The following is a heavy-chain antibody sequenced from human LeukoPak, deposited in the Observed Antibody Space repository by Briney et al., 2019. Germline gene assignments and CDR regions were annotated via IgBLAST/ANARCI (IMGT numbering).Heavy chain of an antibody. CDR2: ISSSSSYI. V-gene: IGHV3-21*01. J-gene: IGHJ4*02. CDR3: ARVGEYCSGDSCLDH. CDR1: GLTFSSDS. Sequence: GGSLRLSCVASGLTFSSDSMNWVRQAPWKGLEWVSSISSSSSYIYTADSVKGRFTISRDNAKNSLYLQMNRLRAEDTAVYYCARVGEYCSGDSCLDHWGQGTLVTVSS. D-gene: IGHD2-15*01.